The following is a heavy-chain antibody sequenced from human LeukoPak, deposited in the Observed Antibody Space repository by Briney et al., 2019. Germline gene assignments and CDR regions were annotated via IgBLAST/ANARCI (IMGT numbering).Heavy chain of an antibody. D-gene: IGHD2-8*01. CDR1: GFTFDDYG. J-gene: IGHJ4*02. CDR3: AKAFGTNGYFQLPIDF. Sequence: GGSLRLSCAASGFTFDDYGMSWVRQAPGKGLECVSAITAPGDATYYADSVKGRFSISRDNSKNTLYLQLNSLRAEDTAVYYCAKAFGTNGYFQLPIDFWGQGTLVTVSS. CDR2: ITAPGDAT. V-gene: IGHV3-23*01.